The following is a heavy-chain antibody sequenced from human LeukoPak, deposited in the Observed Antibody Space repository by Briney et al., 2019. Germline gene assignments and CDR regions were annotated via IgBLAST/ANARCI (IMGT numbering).Heavy chain of an antibody. CDR2: INPSGGGT. J-gene: IGHJ6*03. CDR3: ARIVGAPRHYYYMDV. CDR1: GYTFTSYY. Sequence: GASVKVSCKASGYTFTSYYMHRVRQAPGQGLEWMGIINPSGGGTSYAQKFQGRVTMTRDMSTSTVYMELSSLRSEDTAVYYCARIVGAPRHYYYMDVWGKGTTVTISS. D-gene: IGHD1-26*01. V-gene: IGHV1-46*01.